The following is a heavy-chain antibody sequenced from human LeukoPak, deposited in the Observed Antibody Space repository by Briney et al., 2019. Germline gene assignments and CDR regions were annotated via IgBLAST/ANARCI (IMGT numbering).Heavy chain of an antibody. V-gene: IGHV1-18*01. CDR1: GYTFTSYG. D-gene: IGHD3-22*01. CDR2: ISAYNGNT. J-gene: IGHJ5*02. CDR3: AITEYYYDSSGYYYWFDP. Sequence: ASVKVSCKASGYTFTSYGISWVRQAPGQGLEWMGWISAYNGNTNYAQKLQGRVTMTTDTSTSTAYMELRSLRSDDTAVNYCAITEYYYDSSGYYYWFDPWGQGTLVTVSS.